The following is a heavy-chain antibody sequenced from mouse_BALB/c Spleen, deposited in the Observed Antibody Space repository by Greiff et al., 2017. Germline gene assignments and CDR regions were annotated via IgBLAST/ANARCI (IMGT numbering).Heavy chain of an antibody. CDR1: GYSITSGYY. CDR3: ARRGYGSSPRYFDV. Sequence: EVQLQQSGPGLVKPSQSLSLTCSVTGYSITSGYYWNWIRQFPGNKLEWMGYISYDGSNNYNPSLKNRISITRDTSKNQFFLKLNSVTTEDTATYYCARRGYGSSPRYFDVWGAGTTVTVSS. V-gene: IGHV3-6*02. J-gene: IGHJ1*01. D-gene: IGHD1-1*01. CDR2: ISYDGSN.